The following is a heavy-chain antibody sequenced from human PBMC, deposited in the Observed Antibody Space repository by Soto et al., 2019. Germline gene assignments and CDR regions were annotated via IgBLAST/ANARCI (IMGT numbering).Heavy chain of an antibody. CDR1: GGSINNYY. CDR3: ARQRWFDY. V-gene: IGHV4-59*08. CDR2: IYYSGST. J-gene: IGHJ4*02. Sequence: SETLSLTCTVSGGSINNYYWSWIRPPPGKGLEWIGYIYYSGSTNYNPSLKSRVTISLDTSRNQFSLKLSSVTAADTAVYYCARQRWFDYWGQGTLVTVS.